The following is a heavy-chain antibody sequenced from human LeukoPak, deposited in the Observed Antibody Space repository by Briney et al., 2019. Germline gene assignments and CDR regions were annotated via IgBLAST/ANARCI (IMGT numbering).Heavy chain of an antibody. V-gene: IGHV1-69*13. Sequence: SVKVSCKASGGTFSSYAISWVRQAPGQGREWMGGIIPIFGTANYAQKFQGRVTITAVESTSTAYMELSSPTSEDPAVYYCARGGYYDSSGYDTFDYWGQGTLVPVSS. CDR1: GGTFSSYA. D-gene: IGHD3-22*01. CDR2: IIPIFGTA. CDR3: ARGGYYDSSGYDTFDY. J-gene: IGHJ4*02.